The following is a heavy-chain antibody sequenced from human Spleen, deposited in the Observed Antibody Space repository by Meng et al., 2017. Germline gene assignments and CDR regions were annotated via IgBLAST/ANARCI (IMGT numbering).Heavy chain of an antibody. J-gene: IGHJ4*02. Sequence: ASVKVSCKASGGTFSSYAISWVRQAPGQGLEWMGGIIPIFGTANYAQKFQGRVTITADKSTSTAYMELSSLRSEDTAVYYCAREGINYYGSGSYYIPYYFDYWGQGTLVTVSS. D-gene: IGHD3-10*01. CDR2: IIPIFGTA. CDR1: GGTFSSYA. CDR3: AREGINYYGSGSYYIPYYFDY. V-gene: IGHV1-69*06.